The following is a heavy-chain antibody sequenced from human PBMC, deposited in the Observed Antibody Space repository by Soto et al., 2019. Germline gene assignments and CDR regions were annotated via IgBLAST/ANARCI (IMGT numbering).Heavy chain of an antibody. D-gene: IGHD3-3*01. V-gene: IGHV3-11*04. J-gene: IGHJ6*03. CDR1: GFTFSDYD. CDR3: ARVTIVGNTKICYMDV. CDR2: ISSSGSTI. Sequence: GGSLTLSGAASGFTFSDYDMSWVRQAPGKGLEWVSYISSSGSTIYYADSGKGRFTISRDNAKNSLYLQMNRLRDEDTAVYYCARVTIVGNTKICYMDVWGKGTTVTVSS.